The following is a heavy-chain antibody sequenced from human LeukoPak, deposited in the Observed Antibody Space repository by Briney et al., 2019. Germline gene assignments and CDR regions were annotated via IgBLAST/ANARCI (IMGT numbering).Heavy chain of an antibody. J-gene: IGHJ6*03. D-gene: IGHD3-16*01. V-gene: IGHV4-59*12. CDR3: AREKIGTGTVLGKDYYYMDV. CDR1: GSSISNYY. Sequence: SETLSLTCTVSGSSISNYYWGWIRQPPGKGLEWIGSIYYSGSTNYNPSLKSRVTISVDTSKNQFSLKLSSVTAADTAMYYCAREKIGTGTVLGKDYYYMDVWGKGTTVTVSS. CDR2: IYYSGST.